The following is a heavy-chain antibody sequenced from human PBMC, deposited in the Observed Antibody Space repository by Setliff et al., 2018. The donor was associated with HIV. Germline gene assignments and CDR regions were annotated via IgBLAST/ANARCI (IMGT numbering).Heavy chain of an antibody. CDR1: GYTFTAYY. V-gene: IGHV1-18*04. CDR3: VRLTADRTNYYYYMDV. D-gene: IGHD2-8*01. J-gene: IGHJ6*03. Sequence: ASVKVSCKASGYTFTAYYLHWVRQAPGQGLEWMGWIDSNNGNRNFAQKFRGRVTMTTDISTNTAYMEVRSLSFDDTAVYYCVRLTADRTNYYYYMDVWGKGTTVTVSS. CDR2: IDSNNGNR.